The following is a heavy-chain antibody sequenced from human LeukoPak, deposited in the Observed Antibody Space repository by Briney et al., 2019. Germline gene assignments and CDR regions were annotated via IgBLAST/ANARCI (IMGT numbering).Heavy chain of an antibody. CDR1: GGSISDYY. CDR3: ARGGNDYGDLYYYYYYMDV. D-gene: IGHD4-17*01. CDR2: IYYSGST. Sequence: KASETLSLTCKVSGGSISDYYWSWIRQPPGKGLEWIGYIYYSGSTNYNPSLKSRVTISVDTSKNQFSLKLSSVTAADTAVYYCARGGNDYGDLYYYYYYMDVWGKGTTVTISS. J-gene: IGHJ6*03. V-gene: IGHV4-59*01.